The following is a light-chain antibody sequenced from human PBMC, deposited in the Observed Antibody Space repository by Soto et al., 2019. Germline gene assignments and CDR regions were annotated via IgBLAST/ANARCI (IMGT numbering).Light chain of an antibody. Sequence: DIQMTQSPSSLSASVGDRVTITCRASQSINTYLNWYQQKPGKAPRLLIYGASSLQSGVPSRFSGSGYGTDFTLTISSLQREDFATYYCQLSYSTLYTLGRGTKLEIK. CDR3: QLSYSTLYT. J-gene: IGKJ2*01. CDR2: GAS. CDR1: QSINTY. V-gene: IGKV1-39*01.